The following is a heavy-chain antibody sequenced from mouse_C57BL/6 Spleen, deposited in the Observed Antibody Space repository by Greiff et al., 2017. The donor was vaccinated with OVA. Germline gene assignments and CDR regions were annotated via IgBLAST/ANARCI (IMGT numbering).Heavy chain of an antibody. Sequence: QVQLQQPGAELVKPGASVKLSCKASGYTFTSYWMHWVKQRPGQGLEWIGMIHPNSGSTNYNEKFKSKATLTVDKSSSTAYMQLSSLTSEDSAVYYGARYGSSLYYAIDYWGQGTSVTVSS. CDR1: GYTFTSYW. V-gene: IGHV1-64*01. CDR3: ARYGSSLYYAIDY. CDR2: IHPNSGST. D-gene: IGHD1-1*01. J-gene: IGHJ4*01.